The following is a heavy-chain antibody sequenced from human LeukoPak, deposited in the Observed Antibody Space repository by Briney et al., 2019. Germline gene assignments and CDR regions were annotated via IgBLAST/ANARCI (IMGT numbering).Heavy chain of an antibody. CDR3: ARMFRSSWYINWFDP. J-gene: IGHJ5*02. V-gene: IGHV4-38-2*02. Sequence: SETLSLTCTVSGYSISTSYYWGWIRQPPGKGLEWIAFLSYSGITDYNPSLKSRVTISVDTSKNQFSLKLNFVTAADTAMYYCARMFRSSWYINWFDPWGQGTLVTVSS. D-gene: IGHD6-13*01. CDR2: LSYSGIT. CDR1: GYSISTSYY.